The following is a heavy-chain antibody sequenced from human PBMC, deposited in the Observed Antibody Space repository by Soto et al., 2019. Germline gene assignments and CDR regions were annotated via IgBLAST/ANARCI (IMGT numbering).Heavy chain of an antibody. CDR3: ASNSGSSSPAFDY. CDR2: IIPIFGTA. J-gene: IGHJ4*02. Sequence: SVKVSCKASGGTFSSYAISWVRHAPGQGLEWMGGIIPIFGTANYAQKFQGRVTITADEWTSRADMELSSVRSEDTAVYYCASNSGSSSPAFDYWGQGTLVTVSS. CDR1: GGTFSSYA. D-gene: IGHD1-26*01. V-gene: IGHV1-69*13.